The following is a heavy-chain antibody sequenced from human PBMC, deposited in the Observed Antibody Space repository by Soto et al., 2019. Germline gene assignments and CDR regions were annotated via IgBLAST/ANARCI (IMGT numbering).Heavy chain of an antibody. J-gene: IGHJ6*02. CDR3: ARQGGLGKTPGVYYYGMDV. V-gene: IGHV5-51*01. D-gene: IGHD5-12*01. Sequence: GESLQISCKGSGYSFTSYWIGWVRQMPGKGLEWMGIIYPGDSDTRYSPSFQGQVTISADKSISTAYLQWSSLKASDTAMYYCARQGGLGKTPGVYYYGMDVWGQGTTVTVSS. CDR2: IYPGDSDT. CDR1: GYSFTSYW.